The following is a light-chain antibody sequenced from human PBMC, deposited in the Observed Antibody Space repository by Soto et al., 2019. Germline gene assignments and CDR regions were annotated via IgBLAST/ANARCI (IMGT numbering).Light chain of an antibody. Sequence: DIQVTQSPPTLSASVGDRVTITCRASQGINSNLAWYQQKPGNAPKLLIYGASTLQSGVPSRFSGSGSGTDFTLTISSLQPEDFATYYCQQSYSTPQTFGPGTKVDIK. CDR1: QGINSN. CDR3: QQSYSTPQT. CDR2: GAS. V-gene: IGKV1-39*01. J-gene: IGKJ3*01.